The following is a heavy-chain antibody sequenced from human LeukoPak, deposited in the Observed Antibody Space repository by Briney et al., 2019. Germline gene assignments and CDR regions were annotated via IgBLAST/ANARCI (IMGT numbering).Heavy chain of an antibody. CDR3: ARDDIVVVPAAMPYYYGMDV. D-gene: IGHD2-2*01. J-gene: IGHJ6*02. CDR2: INHSGST. CDR1: GGSFSGYY. V-gene: IGHV4-34*01. Sequence: SETLSLTCAVYGGSFSGYYWSWIRQPPGKGLEWIGEINHSGSTNYNPSLKGRVTISVDTSKNQFSLKLSSVTAADTAVYYCARDDIVVVPAAMPYYYGMDVWGQGTTVTVSS.